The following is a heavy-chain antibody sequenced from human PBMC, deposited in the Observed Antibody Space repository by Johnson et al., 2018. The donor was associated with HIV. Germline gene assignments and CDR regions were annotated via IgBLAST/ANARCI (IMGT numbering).Heavy chain of an antibody. D-gene: IGHD5-12*01. CDR3: AKCRGLGARGAFDI. V-gene: IGHV3-30-3*02. CDR1: GFTFSSYA. J-gene: IGHJ3*02. Sequence: QLVESGGGVVQPGRSLRLSCAASGFTFSSYAMHWVRQAPGKGLEWVAVISYDGSNKYYADSVKGRFTISRDNSKKPLYLQMSSLRAEDTAVYYCAKCRGLGARGAFDIWGQGTMVTVSS. CDR2: ISYDGSNK.